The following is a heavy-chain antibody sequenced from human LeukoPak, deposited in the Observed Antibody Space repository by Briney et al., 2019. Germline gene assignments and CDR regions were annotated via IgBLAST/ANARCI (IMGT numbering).Heavy chain of an antibody. Sequence: GGSLRLSCAASGFTFSSYAMSWVCQAPGKGLEWVSAISGSGGSTYYADSVKGRFTISRDNSKNTLYLQMNSLRAEDTAVYYCAKDERAPMIVVVTYFDYWGQGTLVTVSS. CDR1: GFTFSSYA. CDR2: ISGSGGST. J-gene: IGHJ4*02. D-gene: IGHD3-22*01. CDR3: AKDERAPMIVVVTYFDY. V-gene: IGHV3-23*01.